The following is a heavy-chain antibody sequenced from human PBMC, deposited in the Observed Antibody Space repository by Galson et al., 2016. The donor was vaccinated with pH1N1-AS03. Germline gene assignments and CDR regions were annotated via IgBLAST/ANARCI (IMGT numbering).Heavy chain of an antibody. D-gene: IGHD3-10*01. Sequence: SLRLSCAASGFTFSSYAMHWVRQAPGKGLEWVAVISYDGSNKYYADSVKGRFTISRDNSKNTLSLEMSSLRVEDTAEYYCVAGGSGTDLFDVWGLGTMVIVSS. CDR1: GFTFSSYA. CDR2: ISYDGSNK. CDR3: VAGGSGTDLFDV. V-gene: IGHV3-30*07. J-gene: IGHJ3*01.